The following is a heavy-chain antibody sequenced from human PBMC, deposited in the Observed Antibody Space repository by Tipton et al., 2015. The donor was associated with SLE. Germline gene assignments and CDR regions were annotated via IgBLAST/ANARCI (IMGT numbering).Heavy chain of an antibody. CDR2: IYYSGST. Sequence: TLSLTCAVYGGSFSGYYWSWIRQPPGKGLEWIGYIYYSGSTNYNPSLKSRVTISVDTSKNQFSLKLSSVTAADTAVYYCARDRRVDYYDSSEGAFDIWGQGTMVTVSS. V-gene: IGHV4-34*11. D-gene: IGHD3-22*01. CDR3: ARDRRVDYYDSSEGAFDI. CDR1: GGSFSGYY. J-gene: IGHJ3*02.